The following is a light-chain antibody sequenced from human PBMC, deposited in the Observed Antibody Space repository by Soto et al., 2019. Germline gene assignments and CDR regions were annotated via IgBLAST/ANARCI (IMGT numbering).Light chain of an antibody. J-gene: IGKJ5*01. V-gene: IGKV3-11*01. Sequence: EIVLTQSPGTLSLSPGERATLSCGASQSVSRRYLAWYQQRPGQAPRLLIYDASNRATGVPARFSGSGSGTDFTLTISSLEPEDFAVYYCQQRSSWPPTFGQGTRLEIK. CDR1: QSVSRRY. CDR3: QQRSSWPPT. CDR2: DAS.